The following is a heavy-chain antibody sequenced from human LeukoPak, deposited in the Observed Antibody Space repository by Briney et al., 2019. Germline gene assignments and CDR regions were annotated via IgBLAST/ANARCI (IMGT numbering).Heavy chain of an antibody. D-gene: IGHD5-24*01. CDR1: GGSISSYY. J-gene: IGHJ3*02. CDR2: IYYSGST. CDR3: TGRLWRRDGYNLSAFDI. Sequence: PSETLSLTCTVSGGSISSYYWNWIRQPPGKGLEWIGYIYYSGSTNYNPSLKSRVTISVDTSKNQFSLKLSSVTAADTAVYYCTGRLWRRDGYNLSAFDIWGQGTMVTVSS. V-gene: IGHV4-59*01.